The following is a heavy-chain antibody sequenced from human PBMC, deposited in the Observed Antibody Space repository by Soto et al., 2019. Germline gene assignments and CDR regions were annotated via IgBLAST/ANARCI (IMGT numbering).Heavy chain of an antibody. CDR1: GFMFSDSW. CDR2: IKPDGSET. J-gene: IGHJ5*02. CDR3: ASGIDP. Sequence: EAQLVESGGDLVQPGGSVRLSCAGSGFMFSDSWMNWVRQAPGKGLEWVANIKPDGSETAYVDSVKGRFTISRDNAKKFLYLQMKSLRVDDTAVFYCASGIDPWGQGTLVTVSS. V-gene: IGHV3-7*05.